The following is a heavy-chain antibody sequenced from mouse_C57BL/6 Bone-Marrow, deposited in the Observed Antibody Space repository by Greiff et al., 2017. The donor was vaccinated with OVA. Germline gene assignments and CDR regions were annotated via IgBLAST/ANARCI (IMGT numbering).Heavy chain of an antibody. Sequence: QVQLQQSGAELVRPGTSVKVSCKASGYAFTTYLIEWVKQRPGQGLEWIGVINPGSGGTNYNEKFKGKATLTADKSSSTAYMQLSSLTSEDSAVYFCASYYDYLWFAYWGQGTLVTVSA. CDR3: ASYYDYLWFAY. D-gene: IGHD2-4*01. CDR1: GYAFTTYL. CDR2: INPGSGGT. J-gene: IGHJ3*01. V-gene: IGHV1-54*01.